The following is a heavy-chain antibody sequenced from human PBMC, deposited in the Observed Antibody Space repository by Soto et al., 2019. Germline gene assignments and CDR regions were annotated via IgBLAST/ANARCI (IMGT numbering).Heavy chain of an antibody. Sequence: EVQLVESGGGLVQPGGSLRLSCAASGFTFSSYWMHWVRQAPGGGLVWVSRISSAGISTTYADSVKGRFTISRDNAKNTLHLQMNSLRAEDTAVYYCARGDHYALDIWGQGTLVTVSS. CDR1: GFTFSSYW. V-gene: IGHV3-74*01. CDR2: ISSAGIST. CDR3: ARGDHYALDI. J-gene: IGHJ3*02.